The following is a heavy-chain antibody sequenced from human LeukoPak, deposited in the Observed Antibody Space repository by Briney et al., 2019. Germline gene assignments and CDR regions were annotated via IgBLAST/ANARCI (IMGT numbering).Heavy chain of an antibody. CDR2: INHSGST. CDR3: ARKDWNDVRAFDI. D-gene: IGHD1-1*01. CDR1: GGSFSGYY. V-gene: IGHV4-34*01. J-gene: IGHJ3*02. Sequence: PSETLSLTCAVYGGSFSGYYWSWIRQPPGKGLEWIGEINHSGSTNYNPSLRSRVTISVDKSKNQFSLNLSSVTAADTAVYYCARKDWNDVRAFDIWGQGTMVTVSS.